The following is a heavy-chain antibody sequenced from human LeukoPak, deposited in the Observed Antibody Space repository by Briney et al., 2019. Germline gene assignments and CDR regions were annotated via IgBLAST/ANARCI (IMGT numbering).Heavy chain of an antibody. Sequence: SETLTLTCAVYGGSFSGYYWSWIRQPPGKGLEWIGEINHSGSTNYNPSLKSRVTISVDTYKNQFSLKLSSVTAADTAVYYCARVSVVVTALFDYWGQGTLVTVSS. CDR1: GGSFSGYY. V-gene: IGHV4-34*01. J-gene: IGHJ4*02. CDR3: ARVSVVVTALFDY. CDR2: INHSGST. D-gene: IGHD2-21*02.